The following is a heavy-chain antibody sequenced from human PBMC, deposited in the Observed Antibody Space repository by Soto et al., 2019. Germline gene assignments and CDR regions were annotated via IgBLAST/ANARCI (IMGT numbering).Heavy chain of an antibody. V-gene: IGHV1-2*04. CDR2: INPNSGGT. CDR1: GYTFTGYY. Sequence: ASVKVSCKASGYTFTGYYMHWVRQAPGQGLEWMGWINPNSGGTNYAQKFQGWVTMTRDTSISTAYMELSRLRSDDTAVYYCARGHSVCHNYYYYNCIDVCGQGTTVTVSS. D-gene: IGHD1-26*01. J-gene: IGHJ6*02. CDR3: ARGHSVCHNYYYYNCIDV.